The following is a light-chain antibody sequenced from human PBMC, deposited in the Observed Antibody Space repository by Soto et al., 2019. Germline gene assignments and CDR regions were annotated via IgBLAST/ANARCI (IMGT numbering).Light chain of an antibody. CDR3: QQYGSSRT. Sequence: EIVLTQSPGTLSLSPGERATLSFRASQSISSSYLAWYQQKPGQAPRLLVYGASSRATGIADRFSGSGSGTDFTLTISRLEPEDFAVYYCQQYGSSRTFGQGTKV. J-gene: IGKJ1*01. V-gene: IGKV3-20*01. CDR2: GAS. CDR1: QSISSSY.